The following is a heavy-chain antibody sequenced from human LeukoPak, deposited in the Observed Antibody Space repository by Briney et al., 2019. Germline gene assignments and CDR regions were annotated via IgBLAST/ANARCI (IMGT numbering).Heavy chain of an antibody. CDR2: ISSSGSTI. V-gene: IGHV3-48*03. CDR3: ARIWWELSFDY. D-gene: IGHD1-26*01. J-gene: IGHJ4*02. CDR1: GFTFSSYE. Sequence: GGSLRLSCAASGFTFSSYEMNWVRQAPGKVLEWVSYISSSGSTIYYADSVKGRFTISRDNAKNSLYLQMKSLGAEDTAVYYCARIWWELSFDYWGQGTLVTVSS.